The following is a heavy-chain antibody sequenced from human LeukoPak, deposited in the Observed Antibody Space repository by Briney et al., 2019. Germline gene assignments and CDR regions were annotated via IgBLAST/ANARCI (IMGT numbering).Heavy chain of an antibody. Sequence: SETLSLTCTVSGGSISSGSYYWSWIRQPAGKGLEWIGRIYTSGSTNYNPSLKSRVTISVDTSKNQFSLKLSSVTAADTAVYYCARGWGSSPEYFQHWGQGTLVTVSS. J-gene: IGHJ1*01. D-gene: IGHD6-6*01. V-gene: IGHV4-61*02. CDR2: IYTSGST. CDR3: ARGWGSSPEYFQH. CDR1: GGSISSGSYY.